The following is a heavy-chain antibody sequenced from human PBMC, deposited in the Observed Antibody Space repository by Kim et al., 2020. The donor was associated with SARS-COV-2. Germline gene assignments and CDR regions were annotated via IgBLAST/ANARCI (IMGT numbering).Heavy chain of an antibody. V-gene: IGHV1-8*01. J-gene: IGHJ5*02. CDR1: GYTFTSYD. Sequence: ASVKVSCKASGYTFTSYDINWVRQATGQGLEWMGWMNPNSGNTGYAQKFHGRVTMTRNTSISTAYMELSSLRSEDTAVYYCARDKSSTAMDWEGDWFDPWGQGTLVTVSS. D-gene: IGHD5-18*01. CDR2: MNPNSGNT. CDR3: ARDKSSTAMDWEGDWFDP.